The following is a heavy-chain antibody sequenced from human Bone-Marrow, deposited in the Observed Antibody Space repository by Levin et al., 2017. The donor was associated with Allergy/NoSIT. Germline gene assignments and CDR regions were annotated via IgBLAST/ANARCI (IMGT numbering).Heavy chain of an antibody. Sequence: PGGSLRLSCAASGVTFSSYWMHWVRQTPGKGPVWVSRINRDGTITAYADSVKGRFTISRDNAKNTLYLQMNSLRAEDTAVYFCAREMAVAGTSWDFWGQGTLVTVSS. CDR3: AREMAVAGTSWDF. CDR1: GVTFSSYW. D-gene: IGHD6-19*01. V-gene: IGHV3-74*03. CDR2: INRDGTIT. J-gene: IGHJ4*02.